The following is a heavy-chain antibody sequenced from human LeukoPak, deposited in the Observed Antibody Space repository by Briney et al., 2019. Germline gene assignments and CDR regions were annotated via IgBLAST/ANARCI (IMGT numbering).Heavy chain of an antibody. V-gene: IGHV1-69*13. CDR2: IIPIFGTA. J-gene: IGHJ6*02. Sequence: SVKVSCKASGGTFSSYAISWVRQAPGQGLEWMGGIIPIFGTADYAPKFQGRVTITADESTSTAYVELSNLRSEDTAVYYCARVALGRRWLPSSYYYGMDVWGQGTTVTVSS. CDR3: ARVALGRRWLPSSYYYGMDV. D-gene: IGHD5-24*01. CDR1: GGTFSSYA.